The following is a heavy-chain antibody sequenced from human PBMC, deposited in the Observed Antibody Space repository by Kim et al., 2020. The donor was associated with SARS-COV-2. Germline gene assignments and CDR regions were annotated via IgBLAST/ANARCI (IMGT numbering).Heavy chain of an antibody. CDR1: GYTLTELS. D-gene: IGHD3-22*01. CDR2: FDPEDGET. V-gene: IGHV1-24*01. J-gene: IGHJ4*02. CDR3: ATPAYLDSSGRPFDY. Sequence: ASVKVSCKVSGYTLTELSMHWVRQAPGKGLEWMGGFDPEDGETIYAQKFQGRVTMTEDTSTDTAYMELSSLRSEDTAVYYCATPAYLDSSGRPFDYWGQGTLVTVSS.